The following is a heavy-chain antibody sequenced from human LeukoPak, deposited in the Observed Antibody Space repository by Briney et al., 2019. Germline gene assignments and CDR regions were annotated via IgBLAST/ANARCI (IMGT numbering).Heavy chain of an antibody. CDR1: GGTFSSYA. V-gene: IGHV1-69*05. CDR2: IIPIFGTA. J-gene: IGHJ4*02. D-gene: IGHD5-12*01. Sequence: GASVKVSCKASGGTFSSYAISWVRQAPGQGLEWMGGIIPIFGTANYAQKFQGRVTMTRDMSTSTVYMELSSLRSEDTAVYYCARVAGSDYDLWGVIDYWGQGTLVTVSS. CDR3: ARVAGSDYDLWGVIDY.